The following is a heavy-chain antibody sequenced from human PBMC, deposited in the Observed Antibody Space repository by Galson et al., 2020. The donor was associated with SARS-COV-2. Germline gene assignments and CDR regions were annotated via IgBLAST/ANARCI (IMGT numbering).Heavy chain of an antibody. CDR3: ARERDIDNTAFDI. V-gene: IGHV3-30*01. J-gene: IGHJ3*02. CDR1: GFTFSSYA. D-gene: IGHD3-22*01. Sequence: GGSLRLSCAVSGFTFSSYAMHWVRQAPGKGLEWVAIISYDGSNDNYADSVKGRFTISRDNYKNTLYLQMNSLRAEDTAVYYCARERDIDNTAFDIWGQGTKVTVSS. CDR2: ISYDGSND.